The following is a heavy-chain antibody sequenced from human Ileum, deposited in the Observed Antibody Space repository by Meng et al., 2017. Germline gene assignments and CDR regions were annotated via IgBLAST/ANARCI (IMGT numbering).Heavy chain of an antibody. J-gene: IGHJ4*02. V-gene: IGHV2-5*02. CDR3: AHSPQGYFDY. CDR1: GFSLATSGVS. CDR2: IYWDDDK. Sequence: QITLKETVPALLKATPTLTLTCNFSGFSLATSGVSVAWIRQPPGEALEWLALIYWDDDKRYSPSLKDRLAITKDTSKNQVVLTMTNMDPMDTGTYYCAHSPQGYFDYWGPGTLVTVSS.